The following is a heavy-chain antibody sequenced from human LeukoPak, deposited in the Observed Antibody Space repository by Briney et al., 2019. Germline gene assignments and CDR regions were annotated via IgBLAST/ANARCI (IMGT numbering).Heavy chain of an antibody. J-gene: IGHJ4*02. CDR2: IYYSGST. CDR1: GGSISSGGYY. CDR3: ARGGDDYVWGSYRF. V-gene: IGHV4-31*03. D-gene: IGHD3-16*02. Sequence: SQTLSLTCTVSGGSISSGGYYWSWIRQHPGKGLEWIGYIYYSGSTYYNPSLKSRVTISVDTSKNQFSLKLSSVTAADTAVYYCARGGDDYVWGSYRFWGQGTLVTVSS.